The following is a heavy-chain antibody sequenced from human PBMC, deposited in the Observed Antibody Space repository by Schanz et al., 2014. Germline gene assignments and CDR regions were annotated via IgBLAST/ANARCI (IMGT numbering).Heavy chain of an antibody. CDR3: AKIRYDSSGYYLPYYGMDV. CDR2: ISGTGDHI. V-gene: IGHV3-21*04. Sequence: EVLLVESGGGLVKPGGSVRVSCAASGFTFSTYSMNWVRQAPGKGLEWVSSISGTGDHIYYADSVKGRFTISRDNAKNSLYLQMNSLRAEDTAVYYCAKIRYDSSGYYLPYYGMDVWGQGTTVIVSS. J-gene: IGHJ6*02. CDR1: GFTFSTYS. D-gene: IGHD3-22*01.